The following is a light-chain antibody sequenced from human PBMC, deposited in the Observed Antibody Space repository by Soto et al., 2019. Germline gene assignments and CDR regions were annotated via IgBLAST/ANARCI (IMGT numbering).Light chain of an antibody. CDR3: QQYNHWPLYT. Sequence: EVVMTQSPATLSVSPGERATLSCRASQSVSRNLAWYQQRPGRAPRLLIYDASTWATNIPTRSSGSGSGTEFTLTISSLQSEDFAVYYCQQYNHWPLYTFGQGTKLEIK. CDR2: DAS. J-gene: IGKJ2*01. V-gene: IGKV3-15*01. CDR1: QSVSRN.